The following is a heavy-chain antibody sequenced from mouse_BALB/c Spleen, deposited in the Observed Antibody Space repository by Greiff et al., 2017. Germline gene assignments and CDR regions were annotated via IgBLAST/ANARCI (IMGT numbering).Heavy chain of an antibody. J-gene: IGHJ3*01. CDR1: GFAFSSYD. CDR3: ASPYGNYVAY. Sequence: DVMLVESGGGLVKPGGSLKLSCAASGFAFSSYDMSWVRQTPEKRLEWVAYISSGGGSTYYPDTVKGRFTISRDNAKNTLYLQMSSLKSEDTAMYYCASPYGNYVAYWGQGTLVTVSA. CDR2: ISSGGGST. D-gene: IGHD2-1*01. V-gene: IGHV5-12-1*01.